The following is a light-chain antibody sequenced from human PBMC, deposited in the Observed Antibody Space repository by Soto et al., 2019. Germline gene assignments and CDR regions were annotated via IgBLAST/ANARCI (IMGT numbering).Light chain of an antibody. V-gene: IGLV2-14*01. J-gene: IGLJ1*01. Sequence: QSGLTQPASVSGSPGHSITITCTGTSSDIGGYDYVSWYQHHPGKAPKVIIYGVTNRPSGVSHRFSGSKSANTASLTISGLQAEDEADYYCTSYTSSSTHVFGTGTKVTVL. CDR2: GVT. CDR3: TSYTSSSTHV. CDR1: SSDIGGYDY.